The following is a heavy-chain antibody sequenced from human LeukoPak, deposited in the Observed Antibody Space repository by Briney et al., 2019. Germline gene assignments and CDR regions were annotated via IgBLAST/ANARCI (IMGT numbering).Heavy chain of an antibody. CDR1: GFTFSSYA. J-gene: IGHJ6*03. CDR2: IRYDGSNK. CDR3: AKRGLVGYYYYYMDV. V-gene: IGHV3-30*02. Sequence: GGSLRLSCAASGFTFSSYAMHWVRQAPGKGLEWVAFIRYDGSNKYYADSVKGRFTISRDNSKNTLYLQMNSLRAEDTAVYYCAKRGLVGYYYYYMDVWGKGITVTVSS. D-gene: IGHD2-8*02.